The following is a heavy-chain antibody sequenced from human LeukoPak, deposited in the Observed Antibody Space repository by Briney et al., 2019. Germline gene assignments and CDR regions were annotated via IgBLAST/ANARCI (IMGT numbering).Heavy chain of an antibody. CDR1: GGSISSSNW. Sequence: SETLSLTCAVSGGSISSSNWWSWVRQPPGKGLEWIGEIYHSGSTNYNPSLKSRVTISVDKSKNQFSLKLSSVTAADTAVYYCAREGYCGGDCYSAFDIWGQGTMVTVSS. D-gene: IGHD2-21*02. V-gene: IGHV4-4*02. J-gene: IGHJ3*02. CDR3: AREGYCGGDCYSAFDI. CDR2: IYHSGST.